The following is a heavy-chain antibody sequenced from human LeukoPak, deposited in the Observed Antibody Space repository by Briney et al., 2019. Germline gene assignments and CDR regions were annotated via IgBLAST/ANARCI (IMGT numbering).Heavy chain of an antibody. CDR3: ARRQQAVAGTFDY. J-gene: IGHJ4*02. D-gene: IGHD6-19*01. V-gene: IGHV3-21*01. CDR1: GLTFSSYS. Sequence: GGSLRLSCAASGLTFSSYSMNWVRQAPGKGLEWVSSISHSSSYIYYADSVKGRFTISRDNAKNSLYLQMNSLRAEDTAVYYCARRQQAVAGTFDYWGQGTLVTVSS. CDR2: ISHSSSYI.